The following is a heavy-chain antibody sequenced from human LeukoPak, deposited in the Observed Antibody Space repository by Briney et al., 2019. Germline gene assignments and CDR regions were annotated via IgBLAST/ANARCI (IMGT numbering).Heavy chain of an antibody. CDR2: IWYDGSNK. D-gene: IGHD4-17*01. CDR1: GFTFSNYG. V-gene: IGHV3-33*01. Sequence: GGSLRLSCAASGFTFSNYGMHWVRQAPGKGLEWEAVIWYDGSNKYYADSVKGRFTVSRDNSKNTMDLQMNSLRAEDTAVYYCAREQYGSDDALDIWGQGTMVTVSS. CDR3: AREQYGSDDALDI. J-gene: IGHJ3*02.